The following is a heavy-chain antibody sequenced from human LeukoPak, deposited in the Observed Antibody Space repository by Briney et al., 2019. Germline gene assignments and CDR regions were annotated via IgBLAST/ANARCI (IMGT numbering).Heavy chain of an antibody. Sequence: SETLSLTCTVSGGSISSYYLNWIRQPPGKGLEWIGSINYSGSTNYNPSLKSRVTISIDTSKNQFSLKLSSVTAADTAVYYCARDYFTSYYNYGMDVWGQGTTVTVSS. CDR1: GGSISSYY. J-gene: IGHJ6*02. CDR2: INYSGST. V-gene: IGHV4-59*01. CDR3: ARDYFTSYYNYGMDV. D-gene: IGHD2/OR15-2a*01.